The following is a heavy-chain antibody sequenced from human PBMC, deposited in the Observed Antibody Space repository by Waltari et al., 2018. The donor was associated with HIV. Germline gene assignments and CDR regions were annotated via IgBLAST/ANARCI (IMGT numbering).Heavy chain of an antibody. D-gene: IGHD1-26*01. CDR3: ARGSYSGNNGAYGMDV. CDR2: ISDSGST. V-gene: IGHV4-59*01. Sequence: QVQLQESGPGLVRPLETLSLTCPISGGSISTYVWTCIRQPPGKGREWIGCISDSGSTKHNPSLKSRLTISIDTSNNQFSLKLSSVIAADTAVYYCARGSYSGNNGAYGMDVWGLGTTVTVSS. CDR1: GGSISTYV. J-gene: IGHJ6*02.